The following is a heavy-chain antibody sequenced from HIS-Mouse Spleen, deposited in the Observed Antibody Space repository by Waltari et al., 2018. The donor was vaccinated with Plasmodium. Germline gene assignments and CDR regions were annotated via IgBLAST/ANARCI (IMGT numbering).Heavy chain of an antibody. D-gene: IGHD3-16*01. CDR3: ARGRGACFDY. Sequence: QLQLQESGPGLVKPSETLSLTCTVSGGSISSSSYYWGWIRQPPGQGVEWIGSIYYSGSTSYNPPLKSRVTISVDTSKNQFSLKLSSVTAADTAVYYCARGRGACFDYWGQGTLVTVSS. V-gene: IGHV4-39*07. CDR2: IYYSGST. J-gene: IGHJ4*02. CDR1: GGSISSSSYY.